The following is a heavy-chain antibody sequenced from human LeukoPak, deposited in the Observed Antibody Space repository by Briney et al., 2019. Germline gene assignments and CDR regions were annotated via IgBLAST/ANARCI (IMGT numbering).Heavy chain of an antibody. CDR2: ISSSSSTI. Sequence: GGSLRLSCAASGFTFSSYSMNWVRQAPGKGLEWVSYISSSSSTIYYADSVKGRFTISRDNAKNSLYLQMNSLRDEDTAVYYCARDRDSTYYYGMDVWGQGTTVTVSS. CDR1: GFTFSSYS. V-gene: IGHV3-48*02. CDR3: ARDRDSTYYYGMDV. D-gene: IGHD3-10*01. J-gene: IGHJ6*02.